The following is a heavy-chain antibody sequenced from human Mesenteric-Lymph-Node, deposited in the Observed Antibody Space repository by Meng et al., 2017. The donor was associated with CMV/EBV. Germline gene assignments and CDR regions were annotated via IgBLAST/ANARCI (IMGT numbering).Heavy chain of an antibody. J-gene: IGHJ4*02. CDR1: ISRSSYY. V-gene: IGHV4-39*01. CDR2: IHYSRNS. Sequence: ISRSSYYWGWIRQPPGKGLEWIGGIHYSRNSYYNPSLKSRVTIFADTSKNQFSLNLNSLTAADTAVYYCSRHVPRGYASGKYYFDSWGQGTLVTVSS. CDR3: SRHVPRGYASGKYYFDS. D-gene: IGHD6-19*01.